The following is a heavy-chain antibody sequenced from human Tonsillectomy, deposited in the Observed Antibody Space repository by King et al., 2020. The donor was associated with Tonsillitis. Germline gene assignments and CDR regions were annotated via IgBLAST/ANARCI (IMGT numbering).Heavy chain of an antibody. CDR1: GYSISSGYY. D-gene: IGHD7-27*01. CDR2: FYHGGTT. CDR3: ARHFAGDVGYFDL. V-gene: IGHV4-38-2*02. J-gene: IGHJ2*01. Sequence: QLQESGPGLVRPSETLSLICTVSGYSISSGYYWGWIRQPPGKGLEWIGSFYHGGTTYYNPSLKSRVTISLDTSKNHFSLKLSSVTAANTAVYYCARHFAGDVGYFDLWGRGTLVTVSS.